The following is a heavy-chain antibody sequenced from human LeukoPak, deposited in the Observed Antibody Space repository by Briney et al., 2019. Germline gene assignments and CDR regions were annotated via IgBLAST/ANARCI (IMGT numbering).Heavy chain of an antibody. J-gene: IGHJ6*03. CDR3: ARTTEGYCSRTSCYGFSYSYYMDV. CDR1: GGSISSYY. CDR2: IYYSGST. D-gene: IGHD2-2*01. Sequence: PSETLSLICTVSGGSISSYYWSWIRQPPGKGLEWIGYIYYSGSTNYNPSLKSRVTISVDTSKNQFSLKLSSVTAADTAVYYCARTTEGYCSRTSCYGFSYSYYMDVWGKGTTVTISS. V-gene: IGHV4-59*01.